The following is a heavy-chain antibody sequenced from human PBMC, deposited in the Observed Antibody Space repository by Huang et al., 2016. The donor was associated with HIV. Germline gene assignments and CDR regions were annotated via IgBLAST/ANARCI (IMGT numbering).Heavy chain of an antibody. V-gene: IGHV3-9*01. CDR1: GFTLDDYA. CDR3: AKDASSGYSSGHSGFKVYFFDF. CDR2: IRWNSKMI. D-gene: IGHD5-18*01. J-gene: IGHJ4*02. Sequence: EVQLVESGGGLVQPGRSLRLSCAASGFTLDDYAFHWVRQAPGKGRELVSGIRWNSKMIDYADSVKGRFTISRDNAKNSLYLEMKSLRVEDTALYYCAKDASSGYSSGHSGFKVYFFDFWGQGTLVTVSS.